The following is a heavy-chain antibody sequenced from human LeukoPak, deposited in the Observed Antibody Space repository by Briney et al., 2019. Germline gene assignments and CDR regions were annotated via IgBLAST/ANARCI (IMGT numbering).Heavy chain of an antibody. Sequence: GGSLRLSCAASGFIVSSHYMSWIRQAPGKGLEWVAVLHSDGRIHYAASVKGRFTISRDNSKSTLYLEMNSLRAEDMAVYYCATPERSDTSGYYYWGQGTLVTVSS. V-gene: IGHV3-53*01. D-gene: IGHD3-22*01. CDR2: LHSDGRI. J-gene: IGHJ4*02. CDR1: GFIVSSHY. CDR3: ATPERSDTSGYYY.